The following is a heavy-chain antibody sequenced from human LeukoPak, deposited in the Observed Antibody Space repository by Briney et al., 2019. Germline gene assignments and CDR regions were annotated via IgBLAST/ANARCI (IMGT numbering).Heavy chain of an antibody. J-gene: IGHJ4*02. V-gene: IGHV1-2*02. D-gene: IGHD6-19*01. CDR2: INPNSGGT. CDR3: ARCEGIAVAGSDY. Sequence: ASVKVSCKASGYTFTGYYIHWVRQAPGQGLEWMGWINPNSGGTNYAQKFQGRVTMTRDTSISTAYMELSRLRSDDTAVYYCARCEGIAVAGSDYWGQGTLVTVSS. CDR1: GYTFTGYY.